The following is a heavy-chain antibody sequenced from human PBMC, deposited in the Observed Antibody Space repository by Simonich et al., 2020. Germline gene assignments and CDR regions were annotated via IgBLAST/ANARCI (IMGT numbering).Heavy chain of an antibody. V-gene: IGHV4-39*01. CDR3: ARHAGFAFDI. Sequence: QLQLQESGPGLVKPSETLSLTCTVSGGSISSSSYSWGWIPQPPGKGLEWIGSIYYSGSTYYNPSIKSRVTISVDTSKTQFSLRRSSVTAEDTAVYYCARHAGFAFDIWGQGTMVTVSS. CDR2: IYYSGST. J-gene: IGHJ3*02. CDR1: GGSISSSSYS. D-gene: IGHD6-13*01.